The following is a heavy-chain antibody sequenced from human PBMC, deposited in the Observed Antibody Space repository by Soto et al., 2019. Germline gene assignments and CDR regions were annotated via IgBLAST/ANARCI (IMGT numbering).Heavy chain of an antibody. CDR2: IIPIFGTA. Sequence: AVKVSCKACGGTFSSYAISWVRQAPGQGLEWMGGIIPIFGTANYAQKFQGRVTITADESTSTAYMELSSLRSEDTAVYYCARVEYCTNGVCYGTDAFDIWGQGTMVTVSS. J-gene: IGHJ3*02. V-gene: IGHV1-69*13. CDR3: ARVEYCTNGVCYGTDAFDI. D-gene: IGHD2-8*01. CDR1: GGTFSSYA.